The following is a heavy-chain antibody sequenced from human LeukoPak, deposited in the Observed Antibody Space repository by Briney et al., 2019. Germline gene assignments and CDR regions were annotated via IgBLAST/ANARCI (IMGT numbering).Heavy chain of an antibody. CDR2: INHSGNT. CDR1: GGSFSGYY. Sequence: SETLSLTCAVYGGSFSGYYWSWIRQPPGKGLEWIGEINHSGNTNYNPSLKNRVTISVDTSKNQSSLRLSAVTAADTAVYHCARGGIMVRQSINFLFFYGLDVWGHGTTVTVSS. J-gene: IGHJ6*02. V-gene: IGHV4-34*01. D-gene: IGHD3-10*01. CDR3: ARGGIMVRQSINFLFFYGLDV.